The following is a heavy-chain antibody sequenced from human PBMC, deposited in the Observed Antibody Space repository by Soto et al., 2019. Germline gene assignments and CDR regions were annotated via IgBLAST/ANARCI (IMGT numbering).Heavy chain of an antibody. CDR1: GCSISSGGYY. J-gene: IGHJ6*02. V-gene: IGHV4-31*03. CDR2: IYYSGST. CDR3: ARDGLVWGSPYGMDV. Sequence: PSETLSLTCTVSGCSISSGGYYWSWIRQHPGKGLEWIGYIYYSGSTFYNPSLQSRVTISVDTSKNQFSLKLNSVTAADTAVYYCARDGLVWGSPYGMDVWGQGTTVT. D-gene: IGHD3-16*01.